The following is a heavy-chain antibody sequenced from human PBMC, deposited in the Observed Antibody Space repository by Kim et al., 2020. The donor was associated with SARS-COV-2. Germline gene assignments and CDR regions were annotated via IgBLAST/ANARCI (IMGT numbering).Heavy chain of an antibody. D-gene: IGHD4-17*01. J-gene: IGHJ4*02. CDR3: AREPTVTFFDS. CDR2: FYRSGTT. CDR1: GYSISSGYY. Sequence: SETLSLTCNVSGYSISSGYYWGWIRQSPGKGLEWIGNFYRSGTTYYNPSLKSRVTISVDMSKNYFSLKLSSVTAADTAVYYCAREPTVTFFDSWGQGTLVTVSS. V-gene: IGHV4-38-2*02.